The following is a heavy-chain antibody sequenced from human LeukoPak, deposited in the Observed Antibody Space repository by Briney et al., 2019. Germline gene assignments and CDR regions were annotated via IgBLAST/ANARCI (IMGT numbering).Heavy chain of an antibody. CDR1: GGSFSGYY. J-gene: IGHJ4*02. CDR3: ARMAKELN. V-gene: IGHV4-34*01. Sequence: PSETLSLTCAVYGGSFSGYYWSWIRQPPGKGLEWIGEINHSGSTNYNPSLKSRVTISVDTSKNQFSLKLSSVTAADTAVHYCARMAKELNWGQGTLVTVSS. D-gene: IGHD5-24*01. CDR2: INHSGST.